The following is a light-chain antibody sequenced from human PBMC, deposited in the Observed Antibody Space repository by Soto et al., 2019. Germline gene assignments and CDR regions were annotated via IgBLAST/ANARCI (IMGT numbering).Light chain of an antibody. CDR3: AAWDDSLRAVV. V-gene: IGLV1-44*01. J-gene: IGLJ2*01. CDR1: RSNIGTYA. Sequence: QSVLTQSPSASATPGQRVTISCSGSRSNIGTYAVNWYQQLPGTAPTLLIFRNHQRPSGVPDRFSGSKSGTLASLAISGPQSEDEADYYCAAWDDSLRAVVFGGGTKLTVL. CDR2: RNH.